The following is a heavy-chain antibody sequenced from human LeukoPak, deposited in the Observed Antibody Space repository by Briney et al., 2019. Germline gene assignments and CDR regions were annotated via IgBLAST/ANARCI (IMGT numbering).Heavy chain of an antibody. D-gene: IGHD3-16*01. CDR1: GYTFTGYY. CDR2: INPNSGGT. Sequence: ASVKVPCKASGYTFTGYYMHWVRQAPGQGLEWMGWINPNSGGTNYAQKFQGWVTMTRDTSISTAYMELSRLRSDDAAVYYCARGTRITFGGVRAQYYFDYWGQGTLVTVSS. J-gene: IGHJ4*02. CDR3: ARGTRITFGGVRAQYYFDY. V-gene: IGHV1-2*04.